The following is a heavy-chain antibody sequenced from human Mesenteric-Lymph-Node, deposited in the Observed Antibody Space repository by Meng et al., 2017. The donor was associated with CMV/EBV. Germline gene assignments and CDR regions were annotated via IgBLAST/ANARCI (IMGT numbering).Heavy chain of an antibody. CDR3: ARHFRSLDYYDSSGYYLRIGTPLDY. J-gene: IGHJ4*02. CDR1: GYSFTSYW. Sequence: GESLKISCKGFGYSFTSYWIGWVRQMPGKGLELMGIICPGDSDIRYSPSFQGQVTISADKSISTAYLQWSSLKASDTAMYYCARHFRSLDYYDSSGYYLRIGTPLDYWGQGTPVTVSS. V-gene: IGHV5-51*01. D-gene: IGHD3-22*01. CDR2: ICPGDSDI.